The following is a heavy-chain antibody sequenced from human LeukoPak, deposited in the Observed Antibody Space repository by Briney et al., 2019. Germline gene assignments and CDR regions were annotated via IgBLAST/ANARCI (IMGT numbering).Heavy chain of an antibody. CDR1: GGSISSGDYY. D-gene: IGHD6-19*01. V-gene: IGHV4-30-4*01. CDR3: ARTYSSGWNYYYGVDV. CDR2: IYYSGST. J-gene: IGHJ6*02. Sequence: PSETLSLTCTVSGGSISSGDYYWSWIRQPPGKGLEWIGYIYYSGSTYYNPSLKSRVTISVDTSKNQLSLKLSSVTAADTAVYYCARTYSSGWNYYYGVDVWGQGTTVTVSS.